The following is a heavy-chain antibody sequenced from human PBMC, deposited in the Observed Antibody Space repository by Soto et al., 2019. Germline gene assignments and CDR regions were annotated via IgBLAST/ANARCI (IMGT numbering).Heavy chain of an antibody. D-gene: IGHD5-12*01. CDR1: GGSFSGYY. J-gene: IGHJ4*02. CDR3: ARNLKDGYNYLLDY. Sequence: PSETLSLTCAVYGGSFSGYYWSWIRQPPGKGLEWIGEINHSGSTNYNPSLKSRVTISVDTSKNQFSLKLSSVTAADTAVYYCARNLKDGYNYLLDYWGQGTLVTASS. V-gene: IGHV4-34*01. CDR2: INHSGST.